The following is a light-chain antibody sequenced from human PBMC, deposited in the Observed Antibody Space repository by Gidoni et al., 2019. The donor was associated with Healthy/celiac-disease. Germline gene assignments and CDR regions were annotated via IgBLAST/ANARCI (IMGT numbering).Light chain of an antibody. CDR3: HAWDSSTARV. J-gene: IGLJ2*01. V-gene: IGLV3-1*01. CDR1: ELGDKY. CDR2: QDS. Sequence: SYELNQPPSGSVSPGQTASITCSGDELGDKYACWYQQKPSQSPVLVIYQDSKRTSGIPERVSVSNSWNTSTLTISGTQPMDEADYSCHAWDSSTARVFGGGTKLTVL.